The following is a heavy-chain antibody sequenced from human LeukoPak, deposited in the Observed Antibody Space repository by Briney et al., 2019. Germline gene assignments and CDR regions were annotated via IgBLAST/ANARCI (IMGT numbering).Heavy chain of an antibody. CDR3: AGGRMATILDI. D-gene: IGHD5-24*01. CDR2: IWSSGSTI. Sequence: GGSLRLSCAASGFTFSDHYMSWIRQAPGKGLEWVSYIWSSGSTIYYADSVKGRFTISRDNAKNSLYLQMNSLRAEDTAVYYCAGGRMATILDIWGQGTMVTVSS. CDR1: GFTFSDHY. V-gene: IGHV3-11*01. J-gene: IGHJ3*02.